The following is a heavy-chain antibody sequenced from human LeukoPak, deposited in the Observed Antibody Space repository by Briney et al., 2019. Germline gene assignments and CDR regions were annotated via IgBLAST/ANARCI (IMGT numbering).Heavy chain of an antibody. Sequence: SSETLSLTCTVSGGSISSSSYYWGWIRQPPGKGLEWIGRIYYSGSTYYNPSLKSRVTISVDTSKNQFSLKLSSVTAADTAVYYCARLGRSSNWFPGIDYWGQGTLVTVSS. CDR3: ARLGRSSNWFPGIDY. CDR2: IYYSGST. J-gene: IGHJ4*02. V-gene: IGHV4-39*01. CDR1: GGSISSSSYY. D-gene: IGHD6-13*01.